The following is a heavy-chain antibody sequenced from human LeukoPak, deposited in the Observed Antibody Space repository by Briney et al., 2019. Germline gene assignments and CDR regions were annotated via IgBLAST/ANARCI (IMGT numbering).Heavy chain of an antibody. D-gene: IGHD1-26*01. CDR1: GGSISSYY. CDR2: IYYSGST. V-gene: IGHV4-59*01. J-gene: IGHJ4*02. Sequence: SETLSLTCIVSGGSISSYYRSWIRQPPGKGLEWIGYIYYSGSTNYNPSLKSRVTVSVDTSKNQFSLKLSSVTAADTAVYYCARVGATEVLDYWGQGTLVTVSP. CDR3: ARVGATEVLDY.